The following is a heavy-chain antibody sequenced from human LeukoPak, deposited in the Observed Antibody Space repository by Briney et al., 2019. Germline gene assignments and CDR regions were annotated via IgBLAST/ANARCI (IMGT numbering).Heavy chain of an antibody. CDR1: GGSFSTYS. Sequence: PSETLSLTCAVYGGSFSTYSWSWIRRPPGKGLEWIGEIDHSGSTKYSPSLKSRVAISVDTSKNQFSLNLRSVTAADTAVYYCARGFSPGLRFDPWGQGTLVTVSS. V-gene: IGHV4-34*01. J-gene: IGHJ5*02. CDR3: ARGFSPGLRFDP. CDR2: IDHSGST. D-gene: IGHD5-12*01.